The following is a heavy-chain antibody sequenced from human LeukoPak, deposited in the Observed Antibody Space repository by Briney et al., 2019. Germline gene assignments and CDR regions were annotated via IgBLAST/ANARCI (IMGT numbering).Heavy chain of an antibody. CDR2: IYHSGST. Sequence: SETLSLTCTVSGYSISSGYYWGWIRQPPGKGLEWIGSIYHSGSTYYNPSLKSRVTISVDTSKNQFSLKLSSVTAADTAVYYCARGSSNKRSGYDFYYYYYMDVWGKGTTVTVSS. CDR3: ARGSSNKRSGYDFYYYYYMDV. J-gene: IGHJ6*03. D-gene: IGHD5-12*01. V-gene: IGHV4-38-2*02. CDR1: GYSISSGYY.